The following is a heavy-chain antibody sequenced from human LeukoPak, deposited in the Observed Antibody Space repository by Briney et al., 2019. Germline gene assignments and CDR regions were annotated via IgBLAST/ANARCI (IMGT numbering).Heavy chain of an antibody. Sequence: SETLSLTCTVSGGSLSNYFWSWIRQPPGKGLGWIGYIYYSGSTNYNPSLKSRVTISVDTSKNQFSLKLSAVTAADTAVDYWASAVRFYDYMDVWGKGTTVTVSS. V-gene: IGHV4-59*01. CDR1: GGSLSNYF. CDR3: ASAVRFYDYMDV. CDR2: IYYSGST. D-gene: IGHD5-24*01. J-gene: IGHJ6*03.